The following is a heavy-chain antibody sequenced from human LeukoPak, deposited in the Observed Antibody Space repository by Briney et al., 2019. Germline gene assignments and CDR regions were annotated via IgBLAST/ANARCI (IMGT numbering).Heavy chain of an antibody. Sequence: GGSLRLSCAASGFTFSDYYMSWIRQAPGKGLEWVSTITTSDGNTYYADSVKGRFTVSRDNSKNTLFLQMNSLRAEDTAVYYCAKDGGLWVSAHWGDSWGRGTLVTVSS. CDR2: ITTSDGNT. J-gene: IGHJ4*02. D-gene: IGHD7-27*01. CDR1: GFTFSDYY. CDR3: AKDGGLWVSAHWGDS. V-gene: IGHV3-23*01.